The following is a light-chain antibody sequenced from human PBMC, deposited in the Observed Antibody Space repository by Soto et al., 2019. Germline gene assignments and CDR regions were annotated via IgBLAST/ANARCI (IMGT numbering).Light chain of an antibody. CDR2: KAS. V-gene: IGKV1-5*03. CDR3: QQYNSHPYT. J-gene: IGKJ2*01. Sequence: DFQMTQSPSTLSASVGDSVTITCRASQSIHTRLAWYQQKPGRTPKLLIYKASVLESGVPSRFSGSGSGTEFTLTISSLQPDDFATYYCQQYNSHPYTFGRGTKLQIK. CDR1: QSIHTR.